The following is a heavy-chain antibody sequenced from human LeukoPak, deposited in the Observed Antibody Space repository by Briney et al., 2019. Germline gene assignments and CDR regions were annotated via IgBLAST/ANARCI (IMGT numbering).Heavy chain of an antibody. Sequence: SVKVSCKASGGTFSSYAISWVRQAPGQGLEWMGRIIPILGIANYAQKFQGRVTITADKSTSTAYMELSSLRSEDTAVYYCARNLVVVPAAPYYYYGMDVWGQGTTVTVSS. CDR1: GGTFSSYA. V-gene: IGHV1-69*04. CDR3: ARNLVVVPAAPYYYYGMDV. D-gene: IGHD2-2*01. CDR2: IIPILGIA. J-gene: IGHJ6*02.